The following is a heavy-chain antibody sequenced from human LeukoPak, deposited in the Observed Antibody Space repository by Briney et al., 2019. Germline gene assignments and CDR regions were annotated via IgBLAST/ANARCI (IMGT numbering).Heavy chain of an antibody. Sequence: HPGGSLRLSCAASGFTFSSYSMNWVRQAPGKGLEWVSYIGSSGSTIYYADSVKGRFTISRDNAKNSLYLQMNSLRAEDTAVHYCARAGDYIWGSTDAFDIWGQGTVVTVSS. V-gene: IGHV3-48*04. CDR3: ARAGDYIWGSTDAFDI. J-gene: IGHJ3*02. CDR1: GFTFSSYS. CDR2: IGSSGSTI. D-gene: IGHD3-16*01.